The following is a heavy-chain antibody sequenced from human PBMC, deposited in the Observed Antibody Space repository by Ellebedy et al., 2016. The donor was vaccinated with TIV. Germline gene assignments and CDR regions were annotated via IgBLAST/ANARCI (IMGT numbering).Heavy chain of an antibody. J-gene: IGHJ3*02. CDR3: TRGYSGISVYAFDI. Sequence: GESLKISCTTSGFTFADYAMSWFRQAPGKGLEWVGFIRSKPFGGTTDYAASVKGIFTFSRDDSKNSLYLQMNSLKTEDTAVYHCTRGYSGISVYAFDIWGQGTMVTVSS. CDR1: GFTFADYA. D-gene: IGHD1-26*01. V-gene: IGHV3-49*03. CDR2: IRSKPFGGTT.